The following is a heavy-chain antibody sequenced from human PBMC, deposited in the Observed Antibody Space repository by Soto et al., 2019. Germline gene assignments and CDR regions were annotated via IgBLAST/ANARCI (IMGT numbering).Heavy chain of an antibody. Sequence: QVQLVQSGAEVKKPGASVKVSCKASGYTFTGYYMHWVRQAPGQGLEWLGWINPNSGGTNYAQKFQGWVTMTGETPISTAYMERSRLRSDDTAVYYCARDGYYDGSGYEHGMDVWGQGTTVTVSS. J-gene: IGHJ6*02. V-gene: IGHV1-2*04. D-gene: IGHD3-22*01. CDR3: ARDGYYDGSGYEHGMDV. CDR1: GYTFTGYY. CDR2: INPNSGGT.